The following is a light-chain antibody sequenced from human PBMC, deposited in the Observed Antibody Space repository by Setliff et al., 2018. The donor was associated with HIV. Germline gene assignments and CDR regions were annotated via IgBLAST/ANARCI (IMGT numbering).Light chain of an antibody. CDR1: NSNIGSRT. CDR3: AAWDDSLNGFV. V-gene: IGLV1-44*01. Sequence: QSVLTQPPSASGTPGQGVTISCSGSNSNIGSRTVNWYQQLPGTAPKLLIYSYNRRPSGVPDRFSVSKSGTSASLAIIGLQSEDEGDYNCAAWDDSLNGFVFGTGTRSPS. CDR2: SYN. J-gene: IGLJ1*01.